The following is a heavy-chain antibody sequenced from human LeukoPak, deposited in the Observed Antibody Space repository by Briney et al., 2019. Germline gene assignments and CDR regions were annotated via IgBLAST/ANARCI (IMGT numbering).Heavy chain of an antibody. J-gene: IGHJ4*02. V-gene: IGHV3-66*01. CDR3: ARVAVAGRGY. CDR2: IYSGGST. D-gene: IGHD6-19*01. CDR1: GFTFSSYV. Sequence: PGGSLRLSCAASGFTFSSYVMHWVRQAPGKGLEWVSVIYSGGSTYYADSVKGRFTISRDNSKNTLYLQMNSLRAEDTAVYYCARVAVAGRGYWGQGTLVTVSS.